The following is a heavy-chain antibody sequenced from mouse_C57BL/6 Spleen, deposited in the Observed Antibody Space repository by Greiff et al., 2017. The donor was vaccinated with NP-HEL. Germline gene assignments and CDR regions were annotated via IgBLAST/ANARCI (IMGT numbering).Heavy chain of an antibody. CDR3: ANYYGSSYGGAMDY. Sequence: VQLQQPGAELVKPGASVKMSCKASGYTFTSYWITWVKQRPGQGLEWIGDIYPGSGSTNYNEKFKSKATLTVDTSSSTAYMQLSSLTSEDSAVYYCANYYGSSYGGAMDYWGQGTSVTVSS. J-gene: IGHJ4*01. D-gene: IGHD1-1*01. CDR2: IYPGSGST. V-gene: IGHV1-55*01. CDR1: GYTFTSYW.